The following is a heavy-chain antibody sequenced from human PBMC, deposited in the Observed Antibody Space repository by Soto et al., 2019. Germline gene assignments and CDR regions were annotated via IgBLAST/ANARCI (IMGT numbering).Heavy chain of an antibody. V-gene: IGHV4-31*03. CDR1: GVSLTRGTYY. CDR2: IFYSGST. CDR3: ASTEDFFDY. Sequence: SETLSLTCSVSGVSLTRGTYYWSWIRQHPGKGLGWIGYIFYSGSTDYNPSLKSRVNISVDTSKNQFSLKLSSVTAADTAVYYCASTEDFFDYWGQGTLVTVSS. J-gene: IGHJ4*02.